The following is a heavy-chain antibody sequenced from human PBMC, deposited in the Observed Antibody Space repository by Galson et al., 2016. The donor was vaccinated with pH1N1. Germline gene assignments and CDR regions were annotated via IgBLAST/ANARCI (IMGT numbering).Heavy chain of an antibody. J-gene: IGHJ3*02. CDR3: ARGGYSGYDNWSGAFDI. D-gene: IGHD5-12*01. V-gene: IGHV1-69*13. CDR2: IMPMFGTV. CDR1: GSIFSSFA. Sequence: SVKVSCKASGSIFSSFAISWVRQAPGQGLDWVGRIMPMFGTVNYAQNFQGRVTITADESTSTAHMELSSLRSEDTAVYYRARGGYSGYDNWSGAFDIWGQGTIVTVSS.